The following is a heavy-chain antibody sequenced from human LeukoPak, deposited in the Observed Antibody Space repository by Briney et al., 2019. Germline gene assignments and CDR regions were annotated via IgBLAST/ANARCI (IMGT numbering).Heavy chain of an antibody. Sequence: ASVKVSFTASGYPFTIYFMHWVRQAPGQGLEWMGMINPSGGSTSYTPKFQGRVTMSRDMSTSTVYMELSSLRSEDTAVYYCARDYYDSSGYYPWGQGTLVTVSS. CDR1: GYPFTIYF. D-gene: IGHD3-22*01. CDR2: INPSGGST. V-gene: IGHV1-46*01. J-gene: IGHJ5*02. CDR3: ARDYYDSSGYYP.